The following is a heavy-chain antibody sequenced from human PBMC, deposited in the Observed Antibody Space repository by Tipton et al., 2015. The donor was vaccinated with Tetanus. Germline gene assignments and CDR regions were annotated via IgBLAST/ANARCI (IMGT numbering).Heavy chain of an antibody. V-gene: IGHV1-69*01. D-gene: IGHD3-22*01. Sequence: QLVQSGAEVKKPGSSVKVSCKASGGTFSSYAISWVRQAPGQGLEWMGGIIPIFGTANYAQKFQGRVTINADESTSTANMELSSLRSEDTAVYFCARGLLSYYYESSGFFYLPSHGMGVWGQGTTVTVSS. CDR3: ARGLLSYYYESSGFFYLPSHGMGV. CDR1: GGTFSSYA. CDR2: IIPIFGTA. J-gene: IGHJ6*02.